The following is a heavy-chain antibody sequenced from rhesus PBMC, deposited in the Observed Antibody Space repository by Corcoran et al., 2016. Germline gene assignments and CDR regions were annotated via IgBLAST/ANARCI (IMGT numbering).Heavy chain of an antibody. D-gene: IGHD6-25*01. J-gene: IGHJ4*01. Sequence: QVQLQESGPAVVKPSETLSLTCAVSGGSITNHNWWSWIRQSPGKGLEWIGGIYGTGWHTQYNPSLTVRVPLSRDPSKNQFFLKLTSVTAADTAVYYCARQSGNLKGLDYWGQGVRVTVSS. CDR2: IYGTGWHT. V-gene: IGHV4-93*02. CDR1: GGSITNHNW. CDR3: ARQSGNLKGLDY.